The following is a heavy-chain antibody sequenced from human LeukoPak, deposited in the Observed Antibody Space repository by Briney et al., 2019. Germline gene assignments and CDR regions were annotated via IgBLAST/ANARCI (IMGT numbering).Heavy chain of an antibody. CDR1: GGTFSSYA. D-gene: IGHD2-15*01. V-gene: IGHV1-69*04. Sequence: SVKVSCKASGGTFSSYAISWVRQAPGQGLEWMGRIIPILGIANYAQKFQGRVTITADKSTSTAYMELSSLRSEDTAVYYCARDLLRDYYYYGMDVWGQGTTVTVSS. CDR2: IIPILGIA. CDR3: ARDLLRDYYYYGMDV. J-gene: IGHJ6*02.